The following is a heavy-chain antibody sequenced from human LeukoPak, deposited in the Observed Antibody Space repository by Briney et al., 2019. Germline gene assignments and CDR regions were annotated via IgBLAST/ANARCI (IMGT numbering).Heavy chain of an antibody. V-gene: IGHV4-31*03. J-gene: IGHJ4*02. D-gene: IGHD6-6*01. CDR1: GGSISSGGYY. CDR2: IYYSGST. Sequence: PSETLSLTCTVSGGSISSGGYYWSWIRQHPGKGLEWIGYIYYSGSTYYNPSLKSRVTISADTSKNQFSLKLSSVTAADTAVYYCARIRSSSSPIDYWGQGTLVTVSS. CDR3: ARIRSSSSPIDY.